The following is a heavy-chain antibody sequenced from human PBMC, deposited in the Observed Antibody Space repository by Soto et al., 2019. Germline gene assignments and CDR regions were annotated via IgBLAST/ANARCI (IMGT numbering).Heavy chain of an antibody. D-gene: IGHD1-7*01. CDR3: ARIWKLELGYYYGMDV. J-gene: IGHJ6*02. V-gene: IGHV6-1*01. CDR1: GDSVSSNSAA. Sequence: LSQTLLLTCAISGDSVSSNSAAWNWIRQSPSRGLEWLGRTYYRSKWYNDYAVSVKSRITINPDTSKNQFSLQLNSVTPEDTAVYYCARIWKLELGYYYGMDVWGQGTTVTVSS. CDR2: TYYRSKWYN.